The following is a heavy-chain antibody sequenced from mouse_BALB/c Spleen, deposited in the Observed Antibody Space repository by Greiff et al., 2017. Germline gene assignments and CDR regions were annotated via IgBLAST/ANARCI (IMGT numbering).Heavy chain of an antibody. V-gene: IGHV1-9*01. CDR2: ILPGSGST. D-gene: IGHD2-4*01. CDR3: ARNDYGVCFGS. Sequence: VQLQESGAELMKPGASVKISCTATGYTFSSYWIEWVKQRPGHGLEWIGEILPGSGSTSYKEKFKGKDTFTADTSSNTAYMQLRSLTSEDSVVKYGARNDYGVCFGSWGEGTTRTVSS. J-gene: IGHJ2*01. CDR1: GYTFSSYW.